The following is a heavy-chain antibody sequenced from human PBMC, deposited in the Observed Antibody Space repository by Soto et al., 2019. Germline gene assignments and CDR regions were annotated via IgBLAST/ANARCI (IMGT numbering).Heavy chain of an antibody. V-gene: IGHV4-4*07. CDR1: GGSISSYY. J-gene: IGHJ6*02. CDR3: ARVGTTGDYYYYGMDV. D-gene: IGHD7-27*01. Sequence: ESMSRTCTVPGGSISSYYWSWILQPAGKGLEWIGRIYTSGSTNYNPSLKSRVTMSVDTSKNQFSLKLSSVTAADTAVYYCARVGTTGDYYYYGMDVWGQGTTVTVSS. CDR2: IYTSGST.